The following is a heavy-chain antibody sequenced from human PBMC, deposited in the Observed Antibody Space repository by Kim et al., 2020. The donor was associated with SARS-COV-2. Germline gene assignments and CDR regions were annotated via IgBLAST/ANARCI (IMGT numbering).Heavy chain of an antibody. V-gene: IGHV4-39*01. Sequence: SETLSLTCTVSGGSISSNSYYWAWIRQPPGKGLEWIGNIYYSGSTSYNPSLKSRVTISIDTSKNQFSLRVTSPTAAETAIYYCARAVAVARTSLFDYWGQGNLVIVSS. CDR1: GGSISSNSYY. CDR2: IYYSGST. D-gene: IGHD6-19*01. CDR3: ARAVAVARTSLFDY. J-gene: IGHJ4*02.